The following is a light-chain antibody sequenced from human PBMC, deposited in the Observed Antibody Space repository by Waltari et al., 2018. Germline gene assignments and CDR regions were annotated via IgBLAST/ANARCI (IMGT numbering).Light chain of an antibody. Sequence: DIVLTQSPATLSLSPGERATLSCRASQNVATHLAWYQQKPGQAPRLLIYDASTRATGIPARFSGSGSGTDFSLTISTLEPEDFAIYYCLQRSARDTFGQGTRLEIK. CDR1: QNVATH. CDR2: DAS. CDR3: LQRSARDT. J-gene: IGKJ5*01. V-gene: IGKV3-11*01.